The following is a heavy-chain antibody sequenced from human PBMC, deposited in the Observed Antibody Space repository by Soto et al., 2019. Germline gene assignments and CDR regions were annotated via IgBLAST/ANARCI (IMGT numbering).Heavy chain of an antibody. D-gene: IGHD3-10*01. CDR3: ARGDYYGSGSYYWEPYDYYYYGMDV. J-gene: IGHJ6*02. CDR1: GYTFTSYG. V-gene: IGHV1-18*04. Sequence: ASVKVSCKASGYTFTSYGISWVRQAPGQGLEWMGWISAYNGNTNYAQKLQGRVTMTTDTSTSTAYMELRSLRSDDTAVYYCARGDYYGSGSYYWEPYDYYYYGMDVWGQGTTVTVSS. CDR2: ISAYNGNT.